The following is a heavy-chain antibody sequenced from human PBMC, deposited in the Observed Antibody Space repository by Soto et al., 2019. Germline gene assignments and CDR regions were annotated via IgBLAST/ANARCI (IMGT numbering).Heavy chain of an antibody. CDR3: ARGSRTPYYYDSSGYSRPGFDY. D-gene: IGHD3-22*01. Sequence: SETLSLTCAVYGGSFSGYYWSWIRQPPGKGLEWIGEINHSGSTNYNPSLKSRVTISVDTSKNQFSLKLSSVAAADTAVYYRARGSRTPYYYDSSGYSRPGFDYWGQGTLVTVSS. CDR1: GGSFSGYY. V-gene: IGHV4-34*01. CDR2: INHSGST. J-gene: IGHJ4*02.